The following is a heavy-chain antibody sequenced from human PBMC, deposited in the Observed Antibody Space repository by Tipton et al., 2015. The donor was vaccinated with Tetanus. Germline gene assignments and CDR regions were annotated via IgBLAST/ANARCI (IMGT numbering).Heavy chain of an antibody. CDR1: GGSFSGYY. CDR3: ARGRSGYAVGY. CDR2: INHSGST. J-gene: IGHJ4*02. V-gene: IGHV4-34*01. Sequence: TLSLTCAVYGGSFSGYYWSWIRQPPGKGLEWIGEINHSGSTNYNPSLKSRVTISVDTSKNQFSLKLSSVTAADTAVYYCARGRSGYAVGYWGQGTLVTVSS. D-gene: IGHD5-12*01.